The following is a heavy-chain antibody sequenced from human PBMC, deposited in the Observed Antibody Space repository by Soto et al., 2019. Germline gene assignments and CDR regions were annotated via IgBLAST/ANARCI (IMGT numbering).Heavy chain of an antibody. CDR1: GFTFSSHG. CDR3: ARWGDNKKLDY. V-gene: IGHV3-33*01. CDR2: IWYDGSNK. Sequence: QVQLEQSGGGVVQPGRSLRLSCAASGFTFSSHGMHWVRQAPGKGLEWVAVIWYDGSNKYYGDSVEGRFTISRDNSKNTLYLQMNSRRAEDTAVYYGARWGDNKKLDYWGQGTPVTVSS. J-gene: IGHJ4*02. D-gene: IGHD3-16*01.